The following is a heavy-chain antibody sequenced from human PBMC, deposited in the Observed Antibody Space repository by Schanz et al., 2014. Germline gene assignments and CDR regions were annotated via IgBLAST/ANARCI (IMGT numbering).Heavy chain of an antibody. CDR3: ARDKGGYYPFDY. CDR1: GFTVSSNY. V-gene: IGHV3-7*01. J-gene: IGHJ4*02. D-gene: IGHD3-3*01. Sequence: EVQLVESGGGLVRPGGSLRLSCAASGFTVSSNYMSWVRQAPGKGLEWVANIKQDGIEKYYVDSVKGRFTISRDNAKNSLYLQMNSLTADDTAVYYCARDKGGYYPFDYWGRGTLVTVSS. CDR2: IKQDGIEK.